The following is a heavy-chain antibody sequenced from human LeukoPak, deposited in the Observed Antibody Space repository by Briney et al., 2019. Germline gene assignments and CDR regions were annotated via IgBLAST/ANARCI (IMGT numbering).Heavy chain of an antibody. CDR2: INHSGST. V-gene: IGHV4-34*01. CDR1: GGSISSYY. CDR3: ARGRYCSGGSCYYYYYYGMDV. J-gene: IGHJ6*02. Sequence: SETLSLTCTVSGGSISSYYWSWIRQPPGKGLEWIGEINHSGSTNYNPSLKSRVTISVDTSKNQFSLKLSSVTAADTAVYYCARGRYCSGGSCYYYYYYGMDVWGQGTTVTVSS. D-gene: IGHD2-15*01.